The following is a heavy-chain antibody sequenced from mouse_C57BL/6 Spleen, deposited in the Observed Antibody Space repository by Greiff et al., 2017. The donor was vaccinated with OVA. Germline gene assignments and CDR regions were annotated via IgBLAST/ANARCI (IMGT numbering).Heavy chain of an antibody. V-gene: IGHV1-69*01. Sequence: QVQLQQPGAELVMPGASVKLSCKASGYTFTSYWMHWVKQRPGQGLEWIGEIDPSDSYTNYNQKFKGKSTLTVDKSSSTAYMQLSSLTSEDSAVYYGARGGKLEAMDYWGQGTSVTVSS. CDR1: GYTFTSYW. D-gene: IGHD4-1*01. J-gene: IGHJ4*01. CDR2: IDPSDSYT. CDR3: ARGGKLEAMDY.